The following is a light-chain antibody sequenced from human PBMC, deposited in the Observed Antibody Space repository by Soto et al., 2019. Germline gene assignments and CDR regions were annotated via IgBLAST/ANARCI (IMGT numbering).Light chain of an antibody. CDR1: QSVSSY. V-gene: IGKV3-11*01. J-gene: IGKJ2*01. CDR3: QQRFNWPRFT. Sequence: EIVLTQSPATLSLSPGEGATLSCRASQSVSSYLAWYQQKPGQAPMLLIYDASNRATGIPARFSGGGSGTDFTLTISSLEPEDFAVYYCQQRFNWPRFTFGQGTKLEIK. CDR2: DAS.